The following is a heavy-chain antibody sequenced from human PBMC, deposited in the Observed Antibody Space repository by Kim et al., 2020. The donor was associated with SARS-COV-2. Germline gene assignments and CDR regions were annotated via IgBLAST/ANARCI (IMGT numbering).Heavy chain of an antibody. V-gene: IGHV1-2*04. D-gene: IGHD3-22*01. CDR3: ARDYDSSGLDAFDI. Sequence: AQKFQGWVTMTRNTSISTAYMELSRLRSDDTAVYYCARDYDSSGLDAFDIWGQGTMVTVSS. J-gene: IGHJ3*02.